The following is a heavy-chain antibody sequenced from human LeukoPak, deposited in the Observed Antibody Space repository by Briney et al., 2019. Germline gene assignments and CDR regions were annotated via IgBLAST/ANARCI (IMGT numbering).Heavy chain of an antibody. Sequence: ASVKVSCKASGGTFSSYAISWVRQAPGQGLEWMGIINPSGGSTSYAQKFQGRVTMTRDTSTSTVYMELSSLRSEDTAVYYCARDFSCSGGSCYPRIEVDFQHWGQGTLVTVSS. CDR3: ARDFSCSGGSCYPRIEVDFQH. D-gene: IGHD2-15*01. J-gene: IGHJ1*01. CDR2: INPSGGST. V-gene: IGHV1-46*03. CDR1: GGTFSSYA.